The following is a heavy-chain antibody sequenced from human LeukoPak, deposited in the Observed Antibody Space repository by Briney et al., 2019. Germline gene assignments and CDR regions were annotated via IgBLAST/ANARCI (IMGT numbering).Heavy chain of an antibody. CDR2: ISSSSCYI. CDR3: ARDLGSHYYDSSAGAFDI. CDR1: GFTFSSYS. V-gene: IGHV3-21*01. Sequence: GGSLRLSCAASGFTFSSYSMNWVRQAPGKGLEWVSSISSSSCYIYYADSVKGRFTISRDNAKNSLYLQMNSLRAEDTAVYYCARDLGSHYYDSSAGAFDIWGQGTMVTVSS. J-gene: IGHJ3*02. D-gene: IGHD3-22*01.